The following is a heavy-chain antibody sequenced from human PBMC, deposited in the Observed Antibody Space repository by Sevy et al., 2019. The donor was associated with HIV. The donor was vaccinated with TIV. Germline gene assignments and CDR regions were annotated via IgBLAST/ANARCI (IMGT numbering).Heavy chain of an antibody. CDR2: IQYDGSNK. Sequence: QLGGSLSLSCAPLGFPLSTFAMPGVRQAPGKGLEWVAVIQYDGSNKYYADSVKGRFTISRDNSKNTLYLQMNSLRAEDTAVYYCARDGYCTNGVCYSMPPGYGMDVWGQGTTVTVSS. CDR3: ARDGYCTNGVCYSMPPGYGMDV. J-gene: IGHJ6*02. V-gene: IGHV3-30-3*01. D-gene: IGHD2-8*01. CDR1: GFPLSTFA.